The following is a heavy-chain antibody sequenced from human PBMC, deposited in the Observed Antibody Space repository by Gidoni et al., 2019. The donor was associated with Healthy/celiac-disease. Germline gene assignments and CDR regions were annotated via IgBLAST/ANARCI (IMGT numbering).Heavy chain of an antibody. D-gene: IGHD3-22*01. CDR3: ARENDSSGSHLYGMDV. Sequence: QVQLVQSGAEVKQPGFSVKVSCKASGGTFSSYAISWVRQAPGQGLEWMGGIIPIFGTANYAQKFQGRVTITADESTSTAYMELSSLRSEDTAVYYCARENDSSGSHLYGMDVWGQGTTVTVSS. V-gene: IGHV1-69*01. J-gene: IGHJ6*02. CDR2: IIPIFGTA. CDR1: GGTFSSYA.